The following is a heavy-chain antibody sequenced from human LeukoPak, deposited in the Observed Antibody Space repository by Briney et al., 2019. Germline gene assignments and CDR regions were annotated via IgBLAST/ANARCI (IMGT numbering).Heavy chain of an antibody. CDR2: INPDGSGT. V-gene: IGHV3-7*01. CDR3: ARLFGGVTTFDY. J-gene: IGHJ4*02. CDR1: GFSFSPYW. D-gene: IGHD4-17*01. Sequence: GRSLRLSCAASGFSFSPYWMSWVRQGPGKVLDWVASINPDGSGTSYVDSVKGRFTISRDNAQNSLYLQMNSLSAEDTAVYYCARLFGGVTTFDYWGQGTLVTVSS.